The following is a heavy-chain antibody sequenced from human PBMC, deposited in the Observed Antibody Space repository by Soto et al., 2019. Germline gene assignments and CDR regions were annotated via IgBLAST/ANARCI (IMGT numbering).Heavy chain of an antibody. D-gene: IGHD2-8*01. Sequence: EVQLLESGGGLVQPGGSLRLSCAASGFTFSSYAMSWVRQAPGKGLEWVSAISGSGGSTYYADSVKGRFTISRDNSKNTLYLQMNSLRAEDTAVYYCAKTVVLMVYQPMLWDYWGQGTLVTDSS. V-gene: IGHV3-23*01. J-gene: IGHJ4*02. CDR2: ISGSGGST. CDR3: AKTVVLMVYQPMLWDY. CDR1: GFTFSSYA.